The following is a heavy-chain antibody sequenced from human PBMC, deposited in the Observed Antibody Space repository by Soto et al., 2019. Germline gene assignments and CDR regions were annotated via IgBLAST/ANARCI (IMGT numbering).Heavy chain of an antibody. CDR1: GFSLSTSGVG. D-gene: IGHD3-10*01. Sequence: QITLKESGPTLVKPTQTLTLTCTFSGFSLSTSGVGVGWIRQPPGKAREWLALIYWDDDKRYSPSLKSRRTITKEPSKNQVVLTMTNMDPVDTATYYCAHRHGSGAGGGGFDPWGQGTLVTVSS. CDR2: IYWDDDK. J-gene: IGHJ5*02. V-gene: IGHV2-5*02. CDR3: AHRHGSGAGGGGFDP.